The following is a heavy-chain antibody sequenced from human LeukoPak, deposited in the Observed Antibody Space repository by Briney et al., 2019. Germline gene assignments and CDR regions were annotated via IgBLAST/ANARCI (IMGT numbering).Heavy chain of an antibody. CDR1: GGSFSGYY. V-gene: IGHV4-34*01. J-gene: IGHJ5*02. Sequence: SETLSFTCAVYGGSFSGYYWSWIRQPPGKGLEWIGEINHSGSTNYNPSLKSRVTISVDTSKNQFSLKLSSVTAADTAVYYCARVIKGITMVRGPFDPWGQGTLVTVSS. CDR3: ARVIKGITMVRGPFDP. CDR2: INHSGST. D-gene: IGHD3-10*01.